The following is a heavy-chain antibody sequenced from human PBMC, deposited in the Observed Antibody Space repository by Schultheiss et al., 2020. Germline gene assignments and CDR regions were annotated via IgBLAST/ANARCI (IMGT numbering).Heavy chain of an antibody. CDR2: INPSGGST. CDR3: ARGGATVTPYGMDV. CDR1: GYTFTSYY. J-gene: IGHJ6*02. D-gene: IGHD4-17*01. Sequence: APVKASCKASGYTFTSYYMHWVRQAPGQGLEWMGIINPSGGSTSYAQKFQGWVTMTRDTSISTAYMELSRLRSDDTAVYYCARGGATVTPYGMDVWGQGTTVTVSS. V-gene: IGHV1-2*04.